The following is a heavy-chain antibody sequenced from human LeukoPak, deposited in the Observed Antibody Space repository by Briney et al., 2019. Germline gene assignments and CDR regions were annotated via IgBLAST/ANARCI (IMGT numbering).Heavy chain of an antibody. J-gene: IGHJ4*02. CDR1: GFRFNNYA. D-gene: IGHD2-15*01. V-gene: IGHV3-23*01. Sequence: PGGSLRLSCEASGFRFNNYAMTCVRQAPGRGLEWVSGITGSGGSTYYSVKVRFTISRNNSTNTLFLQMSNLRAEDTAAYYCAKAREYCPDGSCYSENYYFDYWGPGALVTVSS. CDR2: ITGSGGST. CDR3: AKAREYCPDGSCYSENYYFDY.